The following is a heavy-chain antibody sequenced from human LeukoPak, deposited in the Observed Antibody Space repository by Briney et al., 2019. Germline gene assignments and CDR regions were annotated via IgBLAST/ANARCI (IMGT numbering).Heavy chain of an antibody. CDR2: IGRSGDYT. Sequence: GGSLRLSCAASGFSFSNYAMSWVRQAPGKGLEWVSGIGRSGDYTYYADSVKGRFIISRDNSKNTVYLQVNSLTAEDTAIYYCPKDRPCDSCKPRDAWAKGTRVTV. J-gene: IGHJ6*03. D-gene: IGHD2-21*01. CDR1: GFSFSNYA. CDR3: PKDRPCDSCKPRDA. V-gene: IGHV3-23*01.